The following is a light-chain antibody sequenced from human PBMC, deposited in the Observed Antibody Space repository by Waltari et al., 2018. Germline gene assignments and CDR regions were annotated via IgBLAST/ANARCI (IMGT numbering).Light chain of an antibody. CDR1: SNDVGGYGY. V-gene: IGLV2-14*01. J-gene: IGLJ1*01. Sequence: QSVLTQPASVSGSPGQSVSISCTGTSNDVGGYGYVSWYQQFPGKAPKRMIYEVSYRPSGVSSRFSGSKSCNTASLTISGLQAEDEAVYYCSSHTSTVPHVFGTGTKVTVV. CDR3: SSHTSTVPHV. CDR2: EVS.